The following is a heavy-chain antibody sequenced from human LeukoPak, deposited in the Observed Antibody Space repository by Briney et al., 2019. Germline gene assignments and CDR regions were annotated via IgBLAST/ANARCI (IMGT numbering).Heavy chain of an antibody. J-gene: IGHJ5*02. CDR1: GVTFSSYS. Sequence: GGTLRLSCAASGVTFSSYSRNWVRQAPGKGLEWVSSISSSSSYIYYADSVKGGFTISRENYKNTVYMQMNSLRADDTAVYYCPKDHEYVGATTYNWFDPWGQGTLVTVSS. CDR2: ISSSSSYI. CDR3: PKDHEYVGATTYNWFDP. D-gene: IGHD1-26*01. V-gene: IGHV3-21*04.